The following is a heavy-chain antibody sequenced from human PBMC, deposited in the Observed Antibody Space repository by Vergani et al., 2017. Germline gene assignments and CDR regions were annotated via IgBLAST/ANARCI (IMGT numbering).Heavy chain of an antibody. CDR2: VYYNGST. J-gene: IGHJ3*02. Sequence: QLQLQESGPGLVKPSETLSLTCIVSGDSINNGNYSWGWIRQPPGKGLEWIGSVYYNGSTYYNPSLKSRVTMSADASMGRFSLNLRSVTTSDTAVYYCVRVLHTSYILGAFDIWGQGIKVTVSS. V-gene: IGHV4-39*02. CDR3: VRVLHTSYILGAFDI. CDR1: GDSINNGNYS. D-gene: IGHD2-21*01.